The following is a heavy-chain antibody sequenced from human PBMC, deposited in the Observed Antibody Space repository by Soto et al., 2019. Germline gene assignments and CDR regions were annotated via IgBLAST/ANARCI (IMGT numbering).Heavy chain of an antibody. CDR2: ISGSGGNT. Sequence: EVQLLESGGGLVQPGGSLRLSCAASGFTFSSYGMSWVRQAPGKGLEWVSGISGSGGNTYYRDSVKGRFTISRDNSKDTLYLQMNILRAEDTAVYYCANYLTAVGATSPFDYWGQGTLVTVSS. CDR3: ANYLTAVGATSPFDY. CDR1: GFTFSSYG. D-gene: IGHD1-26*01. V-gene: IGHV3-23*01. J-gene: IGHJ4*02.